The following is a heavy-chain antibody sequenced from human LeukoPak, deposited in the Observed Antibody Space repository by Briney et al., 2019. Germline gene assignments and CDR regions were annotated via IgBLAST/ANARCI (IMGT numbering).Heavy chain of an antibody. Sequence: GGSLRLSCAASGFTFGSYSMNWVRQAPGKGLEWVSSISSSSSYIYYADSVKGRFTISRDNAKNSLYLQMNSLRAEDTAVYYCAKDRRDTSGLFDYWGQGTLVTVSS. J-gene: IGHJ4*02. V-gene: IGHV3-21*01. CDR2: ISSSSSYI. CDR1: GFTFGSYS. CDR3: AKDRRDTSGLFDY. D-gene: IGHD5-24*01.